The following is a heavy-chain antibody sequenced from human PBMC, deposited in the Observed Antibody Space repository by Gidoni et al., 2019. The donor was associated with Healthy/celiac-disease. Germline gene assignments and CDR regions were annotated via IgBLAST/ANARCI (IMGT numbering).Heavy chain of an antibody. D-gene: IGHD2-15*01. J-gene: IGHJ3*02. CDR1: GFTFSSYG. CDR2: IWYDGSNK. Sequence: QVQLVESGGGVVQPGRSLRLSCAASGFTFSSYGMHWVRQAPGKGLEWVAVIWYDGSNKDYADAVKGRFTIARDNSKNTLYLQMNSLRAEDTAVYYCARESTKVVVAASDACDIWGQGTMVTVSS. CDR3: ARESTKVVVAASDACDI. V-gene: IGHV3-33*01.